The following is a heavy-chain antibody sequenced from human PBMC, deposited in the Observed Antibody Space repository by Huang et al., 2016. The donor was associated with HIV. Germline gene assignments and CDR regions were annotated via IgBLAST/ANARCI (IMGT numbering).Heavy chain of an antibody. Sequence: QEQLVESGGGVVQPGGSLRLSCAASGFTFSNFGMHWVRQAPGRGLEWVSFIRDDGSNFYHSDSVNGRFTISRDNSKNTLYLQINSLRVEDTGVYFCAREHRTSFYYFMDVWGKGTTVTVSP. J-gene: IGHJ6*04. CDR1: GFTFSNFG. D-gene: IGHD3-10*01. CDR2: IRDDGSNF. CDR3: AREHRTSFYYFMDV. V-gene: IGHV3-30*02.